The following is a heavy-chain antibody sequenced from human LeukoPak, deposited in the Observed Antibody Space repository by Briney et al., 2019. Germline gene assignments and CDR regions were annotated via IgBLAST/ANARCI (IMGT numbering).Heavy chain of an antibody. CDR2: IYTSGST. J-gene: IGHJ4*02. Sequence: SETLSLTSTVSGGSISSYYWSWIRQPPGKGLEWIGYIYTSGSTNYNPSLKSRVTISVDTSKNQFSLKLSSVTAADTAVYYCARRRGLYFDYWGQGTLVTVSS. CDR3: ARRRGLYFDY. CDR1: GGSISSYY. V-gene: IGHV4-4*09.